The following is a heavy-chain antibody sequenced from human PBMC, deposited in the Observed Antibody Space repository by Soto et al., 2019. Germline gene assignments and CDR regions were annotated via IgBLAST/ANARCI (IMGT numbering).Heavy chain of an antibody. Sequence: SETLSLTCAVYGGSFSGYYWSWIRQPPGKGLEWIGEINHSGSTNYNPSLKSRVTISVDTSKNQFSLKLSSVTAADTAVYYCARSTAMVTRVGYYYYMDVWGKGTTVTVSS. D-gene: IGHD5-18*01. V-gene: IGHV4-34*01. CDR3: ARSTAMVTRVGYYYYMDV. CDR1: GGSFSGYY. J-gene: IGHJ6*03. CDR2: INHSGST.